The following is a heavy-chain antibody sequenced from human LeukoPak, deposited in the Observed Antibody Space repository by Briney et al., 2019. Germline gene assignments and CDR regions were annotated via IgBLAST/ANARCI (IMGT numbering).Heavy chain of an antibody. V-gene: IGHV1-46*01. CDR3: ARDLASSSWAYYFDY. J-gene: IGHJ4*02. CDR2: INPSGGST. D-gene: IGHD6-13*01. CDR1: GYTFTSYY. Sequence: ASVKVSCKASGYTFTSYYMHWVRQAPGQGLEWMGIINPSGGSTSYAQKFQGRVTMTRDASTSTVYMELSSLRSEDTAVYYCARDLASSSWAYYFDYWGQGTLVTVSS.